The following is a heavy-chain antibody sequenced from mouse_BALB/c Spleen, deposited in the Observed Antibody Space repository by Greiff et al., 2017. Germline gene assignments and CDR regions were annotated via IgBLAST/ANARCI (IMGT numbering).Heavy chain of an antibody. CDR1: GYTFTSYW. J-gene: IGHJ4*01. CDR3: ARGRYGNYGGFYAMDY. CDR2: INPSNGRT. Sequence: VLLQESGAELVKPGASVKLSCKASGYTFTSYWMHWVKQRPGQGLEWIGEINPSNGRTNYNEKFKSKATLTVDKSSSTAYMQLSSLTSEDSAVYYCARGRYGNYGGFYAMDYWGQGTSVTVSS. D-gene: IGHD2-1*01. V-gene: IGHV1S81*02.